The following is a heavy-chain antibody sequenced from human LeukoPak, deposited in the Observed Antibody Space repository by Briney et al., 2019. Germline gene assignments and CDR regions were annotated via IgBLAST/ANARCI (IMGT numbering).Heavy chain of an antibody. CDR2: IYYSGIT. CDR1: GGCVSNTGYY. J-gene: IGHJ4*02. D-gene: IGHD2-2*01. Sequence: SETLSLTCTVSGGCVSNTGYYWGWVRQPPGKGLEWLGSIYYSGITYYNPSLKSLVTISVDTSKNKFSLKLRSVTAADTAVYYCARDALVAPAASYFDWWGQGTLVTVSS. CDR3: ARDALVAPAASYFDW. V-gene: IGHV4-39*07.